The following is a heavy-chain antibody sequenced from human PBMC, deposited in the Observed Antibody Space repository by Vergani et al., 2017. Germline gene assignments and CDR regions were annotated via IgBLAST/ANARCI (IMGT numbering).Heavy chain of an antibody. Sequence: EVQLVESGGGLVQPGGSLRLSCAASGSTFSSYAMNWVRQAPGKGLAWVSYISRSSSTIYYADSVKVRFTISRDNAKNSLHLQMNNLRADDTAVYYCARQSRDVFCTNGVCPLGYWGQGALVTVSS. J-gene: IGHJ4*02. V-gene: IGHV3-48*01. CDR2: ISRSSSTI. CDR1: GSTFSSYA. CDR3: ARQSRDVFCTNGVCPLGY. D-gene: IGHD2-8*01.